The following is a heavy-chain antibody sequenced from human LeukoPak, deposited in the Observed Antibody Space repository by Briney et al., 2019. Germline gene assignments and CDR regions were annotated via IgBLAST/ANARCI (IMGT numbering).Heavy chain of an antibody. CDR3: ARDRGKSITGTFNWFDP. CDR1: GGSTGSDY. V-gene: IGHV4-59*01. J-gene: IGHJ5*02. CDR2: VYYSGVT. D-gene: IGHD1-7*01. Sequence: SETLSLTCSVSGGSTGSDYWSWIRQPPGKGLEWIAYVYYSGVTSYNPSLKSRVAISIDTSKKQFSLKLSSVTAADTAVYYCARDRGKSITGTFNWFDPWGQGTLVTVSS.